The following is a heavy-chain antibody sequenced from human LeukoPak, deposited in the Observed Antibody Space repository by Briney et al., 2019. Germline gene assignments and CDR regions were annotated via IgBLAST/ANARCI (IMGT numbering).Heavy chain of an antibody. J-gene: IGHJ6*03. D-gene: IGHD3-22*01. CDR3: TTALDDGGYYLYYYYYMDV. CDR1: GFTFSNAW. V-gene: IGHV3-15*01. Sequence: GGSLRLSCAASGFTFSNAWMSWVRQAPGKGLEWVGRIKSKTDGGTTDYAAPVKGRFTISRDDSKNTLYLQMNSLKTEDTAVYYCTTALDDGGYYLYYYYYMDVWGKGTTVTVSS. CDR2: IKSKTDGGTT.